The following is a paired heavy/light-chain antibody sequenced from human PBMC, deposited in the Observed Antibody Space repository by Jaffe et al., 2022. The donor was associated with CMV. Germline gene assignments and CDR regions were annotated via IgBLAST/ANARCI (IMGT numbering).Light chain of an antibody. Sequence: DIVMTQSPDSLAVSLGERATINCKSSQSVLYSPNNKNYLAWYQQKPGQPPKLLIYWASFRESGVPDRFSGSGSGTDFTLTISSLQAADVAVYYCQQFYTTPWTFGQGTKVEIK. CDR3: QQFYTTPWT. CDR1: QSVLYSPNNKNY. CDR2: WAS. J-gene: IGKJ1*01. V-gene: IGKV4-1*01.
Heavy chain of an antibody. CDR1: GGSITSNY. V-gene: IGHV4-59*01. CDR2: IYYSGTT. Sequence: QVQLQESGPGLVKPSETLSLTCTVSGGSITSNYWSWIRQPPGKGLEWIGYIYYSGTTNYNPSLKSRLTMSVDTSKNQFSLKLSSVTAADTAVYYCANIRVGEASLFDYWGQGTLVTVSS. D-gene: IGHD3-16*01. CDR3: ANIRVGEASLFDY. J-gene: IGHJ4*02.